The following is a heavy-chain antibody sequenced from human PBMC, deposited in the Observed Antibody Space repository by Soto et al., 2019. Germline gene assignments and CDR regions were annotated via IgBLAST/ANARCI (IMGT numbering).Heavy chain of an antibody. Sequence: PGESLKISCKGSGYSFTSYWIGWVRQMPGKGLEWMGIIYPGDSDTRYSPSFQGQVTISADKSISTAYLQWSSLKASDTAMYYCARTYYDFWSGYSLRGMDVWGQGTTVTVSS. J-gene: IGHJ6*02. CDR2: IYPGDSDT. CDR3: ARTYYDFWSGYSLRGMDV. D-gene: IGHD3-3*01. CDR1: GYSFTSYW. V-gene: IGHV5-51*01.